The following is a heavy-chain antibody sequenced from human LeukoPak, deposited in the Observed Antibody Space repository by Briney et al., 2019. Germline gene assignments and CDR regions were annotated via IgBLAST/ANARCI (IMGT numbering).Heavy chain of an antibody. D-gene: IGHD2-15*01. Sequence: ASVKVSCKASGGTFNSYAISWVRQAPGQGLEWMGWINPNSGGTNYAQKFQGRVTMTRDTSISTAYMELSRLRSDDTAVYYCARRHCSGGSCYSDYWGQGTLVTVSS. V-gene: IGHV1-2*02. CDR3: ARRHCSGGSCYSDY. J-gene: IGHJ4*02. CDR2: INPNSGGT. CDR1: GGTFNSYA.